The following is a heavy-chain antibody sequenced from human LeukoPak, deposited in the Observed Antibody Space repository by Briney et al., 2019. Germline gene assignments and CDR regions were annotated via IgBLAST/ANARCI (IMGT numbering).Heavy chain of an antibody. CDR2: IDPSDSYT. Sequence: GESLKISCKGSGYSFTSYWISWVRQMPGKGLEWMGRIDPSDSYTNYSPSFQGHVTISADKSISTAYLQWSSLKASDTAMYYCARGRDGYNLGPYFDYWGQGTLVTVSS. V-gene: IGHV5-10-1*01. J-gene: IGHJ4*02. CDR1: GYSFTSYW. D-gene: IGHD5-24*01. CDR3: ARGRDGYNLGPYFDY.